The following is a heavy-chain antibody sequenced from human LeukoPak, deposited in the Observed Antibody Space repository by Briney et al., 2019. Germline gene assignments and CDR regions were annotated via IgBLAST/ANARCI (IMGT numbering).Heavy chain of an antibody. CDR1: GGTFSSYA. CDR3: ARDLGYCSSTSCYPRDY. CDR2: IIPILGIA. V-gene: IGHV1-69*04. Sequence: SVTVPCKASGGTFSSYAISWVRQAPGQGLEWMGRIIPILGIANYAQKFQGRVTITADKSTSTAYMELSSLRSEDTAVYYCARDLGYCSSTSCYPRDYWGQGTLVTVSS. D-gene: IGHD2-2*01. J-gene: IGHJ4*02.